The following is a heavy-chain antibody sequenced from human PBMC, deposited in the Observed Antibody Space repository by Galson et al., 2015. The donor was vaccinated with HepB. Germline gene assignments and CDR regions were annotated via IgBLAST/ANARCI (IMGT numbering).Heavy chain of an antibody. J-gene: IGHJ6*02. V-gene: IGHV3-48*02. Sequence: SLRLSCAASGFTFSSYSMNWVRQAPGKGLEWVSYISSSSSTIYYADSVKGRFTISRDNAKNSLYLQMNSLRDEDTAVYYCARDLRLVGSYYYGMDVWGQGTTVTVSS. CDR1: GFTFSSYS. D-gene: IGHD6-19*01. CDR3: ARDLRLVGSYYYGMDV. CDR2: ISSSSSTI.